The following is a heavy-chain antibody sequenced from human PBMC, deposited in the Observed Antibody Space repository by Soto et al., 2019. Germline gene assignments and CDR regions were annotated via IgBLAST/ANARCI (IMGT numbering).Heavy chain of an antibody. CDR3: ARGYYGSGSYSPYYYGMDV. Sequence: SVKVSCKASGGTFSSYAISWVRQAPGQGLEWMGGIIPIFGTANYAQKFQGRVTITADESTSTAYMELSSLRSEDTAVYYCARGYYGSGSYSPYYYGMDVWGQGTTVTVSS. CDR1: GGTFSSYA. J-gene: IGHJ6*02. D-gene: IGHD3-10*01. V-gene: IGHV1-69*13. CDR2: IIPIFGTA.